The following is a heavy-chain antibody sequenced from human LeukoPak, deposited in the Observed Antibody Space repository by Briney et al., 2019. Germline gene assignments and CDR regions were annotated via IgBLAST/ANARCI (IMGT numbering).Heavy chain of an antibody. V-gene: IGHV3-30-3*01. CDR3: ARGQELRFLEWLYSHYYYYGMDV. J-gene: IGHJ6*02. CDR1: GFTFSSYA. CDR2: ISYDGSNK. D-gene: IGHD3-3*01. Sequence: PGRSLRLSCAASGFTFSSYAMHWVRQAPGKGLEWVAVISYDGSNKYYADSVKGRFTISRDNSKNTLYLQMNSLRAEDTAVYYCARGQELRFLEWLYSHYYYYGMDVWGQGTTVTVSS.